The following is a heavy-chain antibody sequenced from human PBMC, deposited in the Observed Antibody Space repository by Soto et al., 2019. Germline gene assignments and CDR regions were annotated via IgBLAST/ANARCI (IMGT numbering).Heavy chain of an antibody. CDR2: IIPMYRRP. V-gene: IGHV1-69*01. J-gene: IGHJ5*02. CDR3: ARGSSKVEVAVYNWFDP. Sequence: QVQLVQSGAEVKEPGSSVKVSCKSSGGSFSNFPISWIRQAPGQGLEWLGGIIPMYRRPNYAQNFQGRVTITADESTTTAYMELSGLRSEDTAVYYCARGSSKVEVAVYNWFDPWGQGTLVTVSS. CDR1: GGSFSNFP. D-gene: IGHD2-15*01.